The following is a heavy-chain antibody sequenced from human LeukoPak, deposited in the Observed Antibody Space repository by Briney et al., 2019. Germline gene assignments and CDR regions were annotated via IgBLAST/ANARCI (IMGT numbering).Heavy chain of an antibody. CDR3: AKTGGGSYYFDY. CDR1: GFTFSSYA. J-gene: IGHJ4*02. D-gene: IGHD1-26*01. Sequence: PEGSLRLSCAASGFTFSSYAMSWVRQAPGKGLEWVSAISGSGGSTYYADSVKGRFTISRDNSKNTLYLQMNSLRAEDTAVYYCAKTGGGSYYFDYWGQGTLVTVSS. CDR2: ISGSGGST. V-gene: IGHV3-23*01.